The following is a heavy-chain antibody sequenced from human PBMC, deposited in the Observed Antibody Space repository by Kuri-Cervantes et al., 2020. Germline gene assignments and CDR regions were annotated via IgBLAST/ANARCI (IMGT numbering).Heavy chain of an antibody. CDR3: ATHEYGDYPYYYYGMDV. D-gene: IGHD4-17*01. Sequence: GESLKISWAASGFTVSSNYMSWVRQAPGKGLEWVSVIYNRGSTYYADSVKGRFTISRDNSKNTLYLQMNSLSAEDTAVYYCATHEYGDYPYYYYGMDVWGQGTTVTVSS. J-gene: IGHJ6*02. V-gene: IGHV3-66*04. CDR2: IYNRGST. CDR1: GFTVSSNY.